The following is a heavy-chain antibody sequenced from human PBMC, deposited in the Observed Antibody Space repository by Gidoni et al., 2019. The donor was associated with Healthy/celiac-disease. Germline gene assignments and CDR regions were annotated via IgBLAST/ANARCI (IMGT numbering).Heavy chain of an antibody. CDR1: GGPISSSNW. J-gene: IGHJ4*02. Sequence: QVPLQESSPGLVKPSGTPSPSCAGPGGPISSSNWWSWVRQPPGQGLEWSGEIYHSGSTNYNRSLKSRVTISVDKSKNQFSLKLSSVTAADTAVYYCARVGITMVRGRLFDYWGQGTLVTVSS. V-gene: IGHV4-4*02. CDR2: IYHSGST. CDR3: ARVGITMVRGRLFDY. D-gene: IGHD3-10*01.